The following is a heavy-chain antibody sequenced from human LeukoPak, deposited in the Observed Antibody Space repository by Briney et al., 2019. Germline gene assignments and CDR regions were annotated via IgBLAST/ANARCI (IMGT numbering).Heavy chain of an antibody. CDR2: ISGSGGST. Sequence: VTLSLTCAVYGGSFSGYYWSWIRQAAGKGLEWVSAISGSGGSTYYADSVTGRFTISRDNSKNTLYLQMHSLRAEDTTVYYCARHYGSGTYYNYFEYWGQGTLVTVSS. V-gene: IGHV3-23*01. CDR3: ARHYGSGTYYNYFEY. CDR1: GGSFSGYY. J-gene: IGHJ4*02. D-gene: IGHD3-10*01.